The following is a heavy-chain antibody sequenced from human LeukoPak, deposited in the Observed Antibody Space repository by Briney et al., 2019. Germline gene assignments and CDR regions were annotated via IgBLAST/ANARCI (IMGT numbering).Heavy chain of an antibody. V-gene: IGHV4-38-2*02. CDR2: IYHSGST. Sequence: SETLSLTCTVSGYSISSGYYWGWIRQPPGKGLEWIGNIYHSGSTYYNPSLKSRVTISVDTSKNQFSLKLSSVTAADTAVYYCARDGYYDSSGASDAFDIWGQGTMVTVSS. CDR1: GYSISSGYY. CDR3: ARDGYYDSSGASDAFDI. D-gene: IGHD3-22*01. J-gene: IGHJ3*02.